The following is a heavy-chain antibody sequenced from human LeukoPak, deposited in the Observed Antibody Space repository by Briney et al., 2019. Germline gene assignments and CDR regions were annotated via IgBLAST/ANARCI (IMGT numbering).Heavy chain of an antibody. CDR2: IYPGDSET. CDR1: GSTFTTYW. D-gene: IGHD5-24*01. V-gene: IGHV5-51*01. J-gene: IGHJ3*02. CDR3: TRSPRDGYHDAFDI. Sequence: GESLKISCKGSGSTFTTYWIAWVRQLPGEGLEWMGIIYPGDSETRYSPSFQGQVTISADKSITTAYLQWGSLKASDTAMYYCTRSPRDGYHDAFDIWGQGTMVTVFS.